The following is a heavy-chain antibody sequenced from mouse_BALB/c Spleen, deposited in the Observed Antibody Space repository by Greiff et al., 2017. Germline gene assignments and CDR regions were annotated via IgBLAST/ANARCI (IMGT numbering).Heavy chain of an antibody. CDR2: ISYDGSN. D-gene: IGHD1-1*01. CDR1: GYSITSGYY. Sequence: EVQLQESGPGLVKPSQSLSLTCSVTGYSITSGYYWNWIRQFPGNKLEWMGYISYDGSNNYNPSLKNRISITRDTSKNQFFLKLNSVTTEDTATYYCARGRPPVYGSSPAWFAYWGQGTLVTVSA. CDR3: ARGRPPVYGSSPAWFAY. J-gene: IGHJ3*01. V-gene: IGHV3-6*02.